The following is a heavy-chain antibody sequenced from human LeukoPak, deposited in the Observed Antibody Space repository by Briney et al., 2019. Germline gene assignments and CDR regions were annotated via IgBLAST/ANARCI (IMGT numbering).Heavy chain of an antibody. V-gene: IGHV3-30*18. Sequence: GGSLRLSCAASGFTFSNYGMLWVRQAPGKGLEWVAGISNDGSSKDYADSVKDRFTISRDNSKNTMYLQMNSLRAEDTAVYYCAKAAYCTSTSCHFSGYAQRPLDSWGQGTLLTVSS. J-gene: IGHJ4*02. CDR2: ISNDGSSK. D-gene: IGHD2-2*01. CDR3: AKAAYCTSTSCHFSGYAQRPLDS. CDR1: GFTFSNYG.